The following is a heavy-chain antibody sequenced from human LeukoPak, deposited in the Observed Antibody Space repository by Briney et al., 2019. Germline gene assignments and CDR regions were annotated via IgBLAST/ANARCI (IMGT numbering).Heavy chain of an antibody. V-gene: IGHV3-48*03. CDR1: GFTFSSYE. CDR2: ISTSGSII. Sequence: GGSLRLSCAASGFTFSSYEIHWVGQAPGKGVEWVSYISTSGSIINCADSLKGRFTISRDNAKNSLYLQMSSLTAEDTALYYCARGRIYFDYWGQGTLVTVSS. CDR3: ARGRIYFDY. J-gene: IGHJ4*02.